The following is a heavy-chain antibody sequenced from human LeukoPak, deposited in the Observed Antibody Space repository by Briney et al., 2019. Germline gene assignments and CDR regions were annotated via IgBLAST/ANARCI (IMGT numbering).Heavy chain of an antibody. CDR2: IRTNIEGETT. Sequence: GGSLRLSCAASGFTFSSNYMSWVRQAPGKGLEWVGRIRTNIEGETTDYAAPVKGRFTISRDDPKTTMYLHMNSLKTEDSAVYFCTTERNWELLRPYGLDIWGQGTTVTVSS. V-gene: IGHV3-15*01. CDR3: TTERNWELLRPYGLDI. J-gene: IGHJ6*02. CDR1: GFTFSSNY. D-gene: IGHD1-26*01.